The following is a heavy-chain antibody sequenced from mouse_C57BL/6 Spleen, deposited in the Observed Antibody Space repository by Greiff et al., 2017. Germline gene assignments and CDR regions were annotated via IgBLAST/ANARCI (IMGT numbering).Heavy chain of an antibody. Sequence: QVHVKQPGAELVKPGASVKLSCKASGYTFTSYWMHWVKQRPGQGLEWIGMIHPNSGSTNYNEKFKSKATLTVDKSSSTAYMQLSSLTSEDSAVYYCAILRGQPAWFAYWGQGTLVTVSA. CDR1: GYTFTSYW. V-gene: IGHV1-64*01. CDR2: IHPNSGST. J-gene: IGHJ3*01. CDR3: AILRGQPAWFAY. D-gene: IGHD1-1*01.